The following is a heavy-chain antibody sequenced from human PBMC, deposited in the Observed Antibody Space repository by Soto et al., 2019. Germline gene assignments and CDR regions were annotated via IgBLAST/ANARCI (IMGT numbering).Heavy chain of an antibody. CDR2: MNTNSCNT. D-gene: IGHD2-15*01. CDR3: ARAVVARRPDY. CDR1: GYTFTRYD. J-gene: IGHJ4*02. Sequence: QVQLVQSGAEVKKPGASVKVSCKASGYTFTRYDINWVRQATGQGLEWMGWMNTNSCNTGYAQKFQDRVTVNWNTSIRTAYMDLSRLRSEDTGVYYCARAVVARRPDYWGQGTLVTVSS. V-gene: IGHV1-8*01.